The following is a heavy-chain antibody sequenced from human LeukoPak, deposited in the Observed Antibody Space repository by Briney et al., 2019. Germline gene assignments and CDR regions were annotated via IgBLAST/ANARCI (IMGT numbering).Heavy chain of an antibody. Sequence: GGSLRLSCAASGFTFSSYAMSWVRQAPGKGLEWVSAISGSGGITYYADSVKGRFTISRDNSKNTLYLQMNSLRAEDTAVYYCAKVGRYCSGGSCYFDYWGQGTLVTVSS. CDR2: ISGSGGIT. J-gene: IGHJ4*02. CDR1: GFTFSSYA. D-gene: IGHD2-15*01. V-gene: IGHV3-23*01. CDR3: AKVGRYCSGGSCYFDY.